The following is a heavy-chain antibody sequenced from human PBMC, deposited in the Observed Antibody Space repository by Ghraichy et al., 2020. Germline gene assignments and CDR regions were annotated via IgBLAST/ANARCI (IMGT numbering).Heavy chain of an antibody. D-gene: IGHD6-19*01. V-gene: IGHV3-7*01. CDR1: GFTFSTYW. Sequence: GESLNISCAASGFTFSTYWLNWVRQAPGKGLECVATIKPDGTEEYYVDSVKGRFTISRDNAKNSLYLQMNSLRAEDTAVYYCARAFGSGWSDYWGQGTLVTVSS. CDR3: ARAFGSGWSDY. J-gene: IGHJ4*02. CDR2: IKPDGTEE.